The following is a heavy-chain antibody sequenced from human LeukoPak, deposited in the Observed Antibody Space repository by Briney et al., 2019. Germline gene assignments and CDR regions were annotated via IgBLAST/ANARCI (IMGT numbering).Heavy chain of an antibody. CDR1: GFTFSSYS. Sequence: GGSLRLSCAASGFTFSSYSMNWVRQAPGKGLEWVSAISGSGGSTYYADSVKGRFTISRDNSKNTLYLQMNSLRAEDTAVYYCAKAPNIVVVPAAISWFDPWGQGTLVTVSS. CDR3: AKAPNIVVVPAAISWFDP. J-gene: IGHJ5*02. CDR2: ISGSGGST. V-gene: IGHV3-23*01. D-gene: IGHD2-2*01.